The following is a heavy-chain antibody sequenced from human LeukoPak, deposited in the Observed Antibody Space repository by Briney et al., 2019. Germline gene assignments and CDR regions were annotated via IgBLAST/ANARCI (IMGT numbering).Heavy chain of an antibody. CDR1: GGSFSGYY. D-gene: IGHD6-13*01. Sequence: NSSETLSLTCAVYGGSFSGYYWGWIRQSPGKGLEWIGEINHSGSTNYNPSLKSRVTISVDTSKNQFSLKLSSVTAADTAVYYCARGRKRGAAAGPVFDYWGQGTLVTVSS. V-gene: IGHV4-34*01. CDR3: ARGRKRGAAAGPVFDY. J-gene: IGHJ4*02. CDR2: INHSGST.